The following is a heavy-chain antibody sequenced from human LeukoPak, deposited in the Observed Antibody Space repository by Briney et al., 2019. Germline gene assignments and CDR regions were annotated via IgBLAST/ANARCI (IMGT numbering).Heavy chain of an antibody. CDR3: ASSTVVDQDSWYYGMDV. CDR1: GYTFTYRY. J-gene: IGHJ6*02. V-gene: IGHV1-45*02. CDR2: ITPFNGNT. D-gene: IGHD3-22*01. Sequence: GASVKVSCKASGYTFTYRYLHWVRQAPGQALEWMGWITPFNGNTNYAQKFQDRVTITRDRSMSTAYMELSSLRSEDTAMYYCASSTVVDQDSWYYGMDVWGQGTTVTVSS.